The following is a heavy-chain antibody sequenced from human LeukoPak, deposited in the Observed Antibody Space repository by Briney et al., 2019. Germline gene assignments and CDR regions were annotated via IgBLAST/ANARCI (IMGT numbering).Heavy chain of an antibody. CDR2: IYYSGST. CDR1: GGSISSYY. D-gene: IGHD6-13*01. J-gene: IGHJ4*02. V-gene: IGHV4-59*01. Sequence: LETLSLTCTASGGSISSYYWSWIRQPPGKGLEWIGYIYYSGSTNYNPSLKSRLTISVDTSKNQFSLKLSSVTAADTAVYYCARGSYSSSWLDYWGQGTLVTVSS. CDR3: ARGSYSSSWLDY.